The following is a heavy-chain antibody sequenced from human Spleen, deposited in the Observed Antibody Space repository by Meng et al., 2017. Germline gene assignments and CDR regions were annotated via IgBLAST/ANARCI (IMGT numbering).Heavy chain of an antibody. Sequence: SVKVSCKALGGIFSNYVIGWVRQAPGQGLEWMGGINAVFGTTNYAQKFQGRVTITTDESTSTVYMELTRLTSEDTAVYYCARVVCLGDGACGYGGYENFDYWGQGTLVTVSS. CDR2: INAVFGTT. V-gene: IGHV1-69*05. D-gene: IGHD5-12*01. J-gene: IGHJ4*02. CDR3: ARVVCLGDGACGYGGYENFDY. CDR1: GGIFSNYV.